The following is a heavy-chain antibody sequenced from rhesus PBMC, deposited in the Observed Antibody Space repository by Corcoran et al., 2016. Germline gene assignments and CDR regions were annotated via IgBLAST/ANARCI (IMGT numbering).Heavy chain of an antibody. Sequence: QVQLVQSGAEVKKPGASVKLSCKASGYTFTSYYINWVRQAPGQVIEWMGEMNPIKSKTGYAQKFQGRVTRTRHTSTSTAYMELSSLRSEDTAVYYCTRDSSVCYFDYWGQGVLVTVSS. CDR2: MNPIKSKT. CDR3: TRDSSVCYFDY. D-gene: IGHD6-31*01. V-gene: IGHV1S9*01. J-gene: IGHJ4*01. CDR1: GYTFTSYY.